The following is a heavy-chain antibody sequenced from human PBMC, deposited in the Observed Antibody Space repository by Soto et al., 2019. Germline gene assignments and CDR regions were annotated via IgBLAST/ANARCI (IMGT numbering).Heavy chain of an antibody. CDR2: ITYDGNNE. D-gene: IGHD3-22*01. V-gene: IGHV3-30*04. CDR3: ATKTSSSGYYGFEY. CDR1: GFTFSTHA. Sequence: QVQLVESGGGVVQPGRSLRLSCAASGFTFSTHAMHWVRQAPDKELEWVAAITYDGNNEYYRDSVKGRFTISRDNSKKTLFLQINSLRAEDTAVYYCATKTSSSGYYGFEYWGQGTLVTVSS. J-gene: IGHJ4*02.